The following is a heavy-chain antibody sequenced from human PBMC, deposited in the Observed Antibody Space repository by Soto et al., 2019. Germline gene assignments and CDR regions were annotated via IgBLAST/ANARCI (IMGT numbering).Heavy chain of an antibody. CDR2: IYWDDDK. D-gene: IGHD3-9*01. J-gene: IGHJ4*02. V-gene: IGHV2-5*02. CDR1: GFSLSTSGVG. Sequence: SGPTLVQPTQTLTLTCTFSGFSLSTSGVGVGWIRQPPGKALEWLALIYWDDDKRYSPSLKSRLTITKDTSKNQVVLTMTNMDPVDTATYYCAHSERLRYFDWQVATSRNYFDYWGQGTLVTVSS. CDR3: AHSERLRYFDWQVATSRNYFDY.